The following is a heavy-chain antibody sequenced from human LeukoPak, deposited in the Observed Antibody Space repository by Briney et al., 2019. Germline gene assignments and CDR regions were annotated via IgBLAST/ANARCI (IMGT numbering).Heavy chain of an antibody. V-gene: IGHV4-34*01. J-gene: IGHJ4*02. CDR2: INHSGST. CDR3: ARQTGYSSGWPM. Sequence: PSETLSLTCAVYGGSFRGYYWSWIRQPPGKGLEWIGEINHSGSTNYNPSLKSRVTISVDTSKNQFSLKLSSVTAADTAVYYCARQTGYSSGWPMWGQGTLVTVSS. D-gene: IGHD6-19*01. CDR1: GGSFRGYY.